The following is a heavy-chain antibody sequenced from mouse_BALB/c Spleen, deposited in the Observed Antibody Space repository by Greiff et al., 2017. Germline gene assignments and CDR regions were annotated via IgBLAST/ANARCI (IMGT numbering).Heavy chain of an antibody. D-gene: IGHD1-1*01. CDR2: IDPSDSET. V-gene: IGHV1S126*01. CDR1: GYSFTSYW. Sequence: VQRVESGPQLVRPGASVKISCKASGYSFTSYWMHWVKQRPGQGLEWIGMIDPSDSETRLNQKFKDKATLTVDKSSSTAYMRLSSPTSEDSAVYYCAKVLRAWFAYWGQGTLVTVSA. J-gene: IGHJ3*01. CDR3: AKVLRAWFAY.